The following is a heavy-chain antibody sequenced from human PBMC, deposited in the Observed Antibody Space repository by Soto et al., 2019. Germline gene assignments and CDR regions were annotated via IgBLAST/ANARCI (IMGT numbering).Heavy chain of an antibody. J-gene: IGHJ4*02. Sequence: VQLVESGGGMVQPGTSLRLSCAASGFTFSKYGMHWVRQAPGKGLEWVALIWNDGIRKVYVDSVKGRFTLSRDNSKNTLELQMNNLRDEDTAVYYCARDDDNDANALDYWGPGTLVTVSS. CDR1: GFTFSKYG. CDR3: ARDDDNDANALDY. V-gene: IGHV3-33*01. CDR2: IWNDGIRK.